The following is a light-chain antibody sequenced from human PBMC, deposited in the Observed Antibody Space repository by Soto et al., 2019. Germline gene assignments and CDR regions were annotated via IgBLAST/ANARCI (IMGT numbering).Light chain of an antibody. CDR3: QQRSNWPPLT. CDR1: QSVSSY. CDR2: DAS. J-gene: IGKJ4*01. V-gene: IGKV3-11*01. Sequence: EIGLTQSPATLSLSPGERATLSCRASQSVSSYLAWYQQKPGQAPRLLIYDASNRATGIPARFSGSGSGTDFTLTISSLEPEDFAVYYCQQRSNWPPLTFGGGTNVEIK.